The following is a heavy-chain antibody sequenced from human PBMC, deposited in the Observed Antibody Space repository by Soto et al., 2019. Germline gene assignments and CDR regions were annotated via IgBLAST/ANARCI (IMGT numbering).Heavy chain of an antibody. CDR1: GFVFTNYG. Sequence: GGSLRLSCAASGFVFTNYGMHWVRQAPGKGLEWVAFISNDGSKKYYADSVKGRFTISRDNSENTVYLQMTSLRPDDTADFYCARDVAMPSGLGLGYWGQGTLVTVSS. CDR3: ARDVAMPSGLGLGY. D-gene: IGHD6-19*01. V-gene: IGHV3-30*03. CDR2: ISNDGSKK. J-gene: IGHJ4*02.